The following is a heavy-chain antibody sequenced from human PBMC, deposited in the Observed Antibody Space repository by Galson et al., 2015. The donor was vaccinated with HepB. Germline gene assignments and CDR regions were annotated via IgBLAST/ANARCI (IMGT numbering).Heavy chain of an antibody. J-gene: IGHJ3*02. Sequence: SVKVSCKASGGTFSSYAISWVRQAPGQGLEWMGGIIPIFGTANYAQKFQGRVTITADESTSTAYMELSSLRSEDTAVYYGAGGVYYYDSSGYYLDAFDIWGQGTMVTVSS. CDR2: IIPIFGTA. V-gene: IGHV1-69*13. CDR3: AGGVYYYDSSGYYLDAFDI. D-gene: IGHD3-22*01. CDR1: GGTFSSYA.